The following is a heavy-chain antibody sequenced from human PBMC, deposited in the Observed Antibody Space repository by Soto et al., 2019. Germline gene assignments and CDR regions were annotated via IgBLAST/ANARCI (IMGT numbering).Heavy chain of an antibody. CDR2: FSSESETI. V-gene: IGHV3-48*01. CDR3: ADRKGGGE. Sequence: EVQLVESGGGLVQPGGSLRLSCAASGFTFSAHTMNWVRQAPGKGLEWISYFSSESETIYYADSVKGRFTISRDNAKNSLFRQMKSLGAEATAVYYWADRKGGGEWGQGTLVTVSS. CDR1: GFTFSAHT. D-gene: IGHD3-16*01. J-gene: IGHJ4*02.